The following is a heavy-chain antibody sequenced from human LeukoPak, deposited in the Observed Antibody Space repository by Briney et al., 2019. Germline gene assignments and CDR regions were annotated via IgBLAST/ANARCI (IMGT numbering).Heavy chain of an antibody. CDR2: IKSKTDGGTT. V-gene: IGHV3-15*01. J-gene: IGHJ4*02. CDR3: TTRGGSFSIFDY. D-gene: IGHD1-26*01. Sequence: PGGSLRLSCAGSGFTFSNSWMGWVRQAPGKGLEWVGRIKSKTDGGTTDYAAPVKGRFTISRDDSKNTLYLQMNSLKTEDTAVYYCTTRGGSFSIFDYWGQGTLVTVSS. CDR1: GFTFSNSW.